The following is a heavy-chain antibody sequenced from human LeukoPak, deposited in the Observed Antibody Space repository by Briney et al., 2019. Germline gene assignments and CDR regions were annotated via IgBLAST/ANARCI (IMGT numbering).Heavy chain of an antibody. V-gene: IGHV4-59*01. D-gene: IGHD5-18*01. CDR1: GGSISSYY. J-gene: IGHJ4*02. Sequence: SETLSLTCTVSGGSISSYYWSWIRQPPGKGLEWIGYIYYSGSTNYNPSLKSRVTISVDTSKNQFSLKLSSVTAADTAVYYCARARRVQLWSFDYWGQGTLVTVSS. CDR2: IYYSGST. CDR3: ARARRVQLWSFDY.